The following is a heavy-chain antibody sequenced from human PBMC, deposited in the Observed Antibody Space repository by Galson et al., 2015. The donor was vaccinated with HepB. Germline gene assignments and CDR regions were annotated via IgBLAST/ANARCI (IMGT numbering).Heavy chain of an antibody. CDR1: GFSISSHY. CDR3: AQLGTGY. Sequence: SLRLSCAASGFSISSHYMNWIRQAPGKGLEWVSLIHGGNNKYYADPVKGRFTISRDDSVNTLFLQMNSLRAEDTAVYYCAQLGTGYWGQGTLVTVSS. CDR2: IHGGNNK. V-gene: IGHV3-53*01. J-gene: IGHJ4*02. D-gene: IGHD6-13*01.